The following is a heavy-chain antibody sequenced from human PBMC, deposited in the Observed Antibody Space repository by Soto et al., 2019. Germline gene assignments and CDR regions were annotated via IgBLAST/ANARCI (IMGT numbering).Heavy chain of an antibody. V-gene: IGHV1-69*13. J-gene: IGHJ6*02. Sequence: APVKVSCKASGGTFSSYAISWVRQAPGQGLEWMGGIIPIFGTANYAQKFQGRVTITADESTSTAYMELSSLRSEDTAVYYCARDSSGLSSNNHYYYGMDVWGQGTTVTVSS. CDR1: GGTFSSYA. D-gene: IGHD2-2*01. CDR2: IIPIFGTA. CDR3: ARDSSGLSSNNHYYYGMDV.